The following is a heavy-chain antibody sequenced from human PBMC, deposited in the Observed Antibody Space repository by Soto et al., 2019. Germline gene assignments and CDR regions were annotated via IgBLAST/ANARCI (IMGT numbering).Heavy chain of an antibody. Sequence: GESLKISCKGSGYSFTSYWIGWVRQMPGKGLEWMGIIYPGDSDTRYSPSFQGQVTISAAKSISTAYLQWSSLKASDTAMYYCARLVAGTNPYYYYYGMDVWGQGTTVTVSS. V-gene: IGHV5-51*01. CDR3: ARLVAGTNPYYYYYGMDV. D-gene: IGHD6-13*01. CDR1: GYSFTSYW. J-gene: IGHJ6*02. CDR2: IYPGDSDT.